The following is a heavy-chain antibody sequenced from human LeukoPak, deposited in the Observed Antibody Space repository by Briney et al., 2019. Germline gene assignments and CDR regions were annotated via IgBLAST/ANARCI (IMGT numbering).Heavy chain of an antibody. D-gene: IGHD6-13*01. Sequence: PSDALSLTCTLSGRSISSYYWSWIRQPPGKGLEWIGYIYSSVSTNYNPTLKSRGTISVGTSKNQFSRKLSSVTAAATAVDHCARHGYSRWYSVDYYYGVDVWGQGTTVTVSS. CDR1: GRSISSYY. CDR3: ARHGYSRWYSVDYYYGVDV. V-gene: IGHV4-59*08. CDR2: IYSSVST. J-gene: IGHJ6*02.